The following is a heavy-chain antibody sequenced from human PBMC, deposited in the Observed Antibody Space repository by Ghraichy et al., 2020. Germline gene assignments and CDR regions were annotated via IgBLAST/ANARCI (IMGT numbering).Heavy chain of an antibody. CDR3: ARHSSGWYFGEAFDI. D-gene: IGHD6-19*01. CDR1: GYSFTSYW. CDR2: IYPGDSDT. Sequence: GESLNISCKGSGYSFTSYWIGWVRQMPGKGLEWMGIIYPGDSDTRYSPSFQGQVTISADKSISTAYLQWSSLKASDTAMYYCARHSSGWYFGEAFDIWGQGTMVTVSS. J-gene: IGHJ3*02. V-gene: IGHV5-51*01.